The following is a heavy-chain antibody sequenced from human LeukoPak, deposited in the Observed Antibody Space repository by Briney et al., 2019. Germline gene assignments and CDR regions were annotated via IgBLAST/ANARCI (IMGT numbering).Heavy chain of an antibody. V-gene: IGHV3-23*01. CDR2: ISLSGSNT. CDR3: SLNWQCDY. CDR1: GFTFSGYA. J-gene: IGHJ4*02. Sequence: GGSLRLSCAASGFTFSGYAIGWVRQAPGQGLEWVSAISLSGSNTHYADSVKGRFTISRDNSKNTLYLQMNSLRAEDTAVYYCSLNWQCDYWGQGTLVTVSS.